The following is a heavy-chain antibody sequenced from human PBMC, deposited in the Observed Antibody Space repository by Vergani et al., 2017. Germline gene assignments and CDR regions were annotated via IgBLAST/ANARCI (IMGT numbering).Heavy chain of an antibody. CDR1: GFTFSSYA. D-gene: IGHD2-21*02. V-gene: IGHV3-23*01. CDR2: ISGSGGST. Sequence: EVQLLESGGGLVQPGGSLRLSCEASGFTFSSYAMSWARQAPGKRLEWVSAISGSGGSTYYADSVKGRFTISRDNAKNSLYLQMNSLRAEDTAVYYSARDPAPPCGGDCYSYFDYWGQGTLVTVSS. J-gene: IGHJ4*02. CDR3: ARDPAPPCGGDCYSYFDY.